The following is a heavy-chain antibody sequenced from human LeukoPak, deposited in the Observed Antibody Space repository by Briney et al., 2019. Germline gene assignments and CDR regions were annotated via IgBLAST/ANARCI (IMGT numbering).Heavy chain of an antibody. V-gene: IGHV4-59*01. D-gene: IGHD6-13*01. Sequence: SETLSLTCTVSSGSISTYYWSWIRQPPGKGLEWIGYIHYSGSTNHNPSLKSRVSISVETSKSHFSLKLTSVTAADTAVYYCARLESSSWYGDGYNWFDPWGQGTLVTVSS. CDR2: IHYSGST. CDR1: SGSISTYY. CDR3: ARLESSSWYGDGYNWFDP. J-gene: IGHJ5*02.